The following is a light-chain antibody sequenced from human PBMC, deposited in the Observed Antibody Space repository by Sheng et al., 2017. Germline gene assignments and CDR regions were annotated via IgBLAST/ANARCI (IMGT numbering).Light chain of an antibody. V-gene: IGLV2-11*01. CDR2: DVN. J-gene: IGLJ1*01. CDR1: SSDVGAYNY. Sequence: QSALTQPRSVSGSPGQSVTISCTGTSSDVGAYNYVSWYQQHPGKAPKLVIYDVNKRPSVPARFSGSKSGNTASLTISGLQAVDEADYYCCSYAGSYTYVFGAGTKVTVL. CDR3: CSYAGSYTYV.